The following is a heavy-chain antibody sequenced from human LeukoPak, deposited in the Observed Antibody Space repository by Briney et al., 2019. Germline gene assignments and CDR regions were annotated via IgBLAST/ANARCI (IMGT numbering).Heavy chain of an antibody. V-gene: IGHV3-30*18. J-gene: IGHJ4*02. Sequence: GGSLRLSCAASGFTFSIYGMHWVRQAPGKGLEWVAVLSYDGSNKYYADSVKGRFTISRDNSKNTLYLQMNSLRGEDTAVYYCAKDLGVQWRLPYYSDYWGQGTLVTVSS. CDR3: AKDLGVQWRLPYYSDY. D-gene: IGHD3-3*01. CDR2: LSYDGSNK. CDR1: GFTFSIYG.